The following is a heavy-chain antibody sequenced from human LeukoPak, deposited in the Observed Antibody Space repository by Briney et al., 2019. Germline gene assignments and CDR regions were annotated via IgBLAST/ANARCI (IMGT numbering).Heavy chain of an antibody. D-gene: IGHD6-13*01. V-gene: IGHV1-69*06. J-gene: IGHJ1*01. CDR2: IIPIFGTA. CDR1: GGTFTSYA. CDR3: ASSSWNEYFQH. Sequence: SVKVSCKASGGTFTSYAISWVRQAPGQGLEWMGGIIPIFGTANYAQKFQGRVTITADKSTSTAYMELSSLRSEDTAVYYCASSSWNEYFQHWGQGTLVTVSS.